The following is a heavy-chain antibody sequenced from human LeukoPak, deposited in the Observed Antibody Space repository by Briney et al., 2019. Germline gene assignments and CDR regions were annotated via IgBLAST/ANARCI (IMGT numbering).Heavy chain of an antibody. V-gene: IGHV3-48*03. CDR2: ISISGSSM. CDR1: GFTFRSYE. Sequence: LPAGSLRLSCAASGFTFRSYEMNWVRQAPGKGLEWVSYISISGSSMYYADSVKGRFTISRDNAKNSLSLQMNSLRAEDTAVYYCARAYGNFDYWGQGTLVSVSS. CDR3: ARAYGNFDY. J-gene: IGHJ4*02. D-gene: IGHD3-10*01.